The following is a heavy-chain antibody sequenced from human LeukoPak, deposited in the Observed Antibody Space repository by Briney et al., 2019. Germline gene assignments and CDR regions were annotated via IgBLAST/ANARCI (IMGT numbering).Heavy chain of an antibody. CDR1: GGSISSYY. CDR2: IYYSGST. V-gene: IGHV4-59*01. Sequence: SETLSLTCTVSGGSISSYYWSWIRQPPGKGLEWIGYIYYSGSTNYNPSLKSRVTISVDTSKNQFSLKLSSVTAADTAVYYCARGMTTQLGWYFDLWGRGTLVTVSS. J-gene: IGHJ2*01. CDR3: ARGMTTQLGWYFDL. D-gene: IGHD4-11*01.